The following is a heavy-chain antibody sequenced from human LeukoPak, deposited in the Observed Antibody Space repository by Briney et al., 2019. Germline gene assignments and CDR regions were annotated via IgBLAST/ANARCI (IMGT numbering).Heavy chain of an antibody. V-gene: IGHV4-31*03. CDR1: GGSISSGGYY. D-gene: IGHD1-26*01. Sequence: SQTLSLTCTVSGGSISSGGYYWGWIRQHPGKGLEWIGYIYYSGSTYYNPSLKSRVTISVDTSKNQFSLKLSSVTAADTAVYYCARAGGREPHLDYWGQGTLVTVSS. CDR3: ARAGGREPHLDY. J-gene: IGHJ4*02. CDR2: IYYSGST.